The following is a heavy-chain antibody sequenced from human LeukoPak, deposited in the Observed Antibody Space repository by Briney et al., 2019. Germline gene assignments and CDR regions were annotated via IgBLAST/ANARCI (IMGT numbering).Heavy chain of an antibody. CDR3: ARENRGYSYNPRRYYGMDV. V-gene: IGHV4-39*07. D-gene: IGHD5-18*01. CDR1: GGSISSSSYY. Sequence: PSETLSLTCTVSGGSISSSSYYWGWIRQPPGKGLEWIGSIYYSGSTNYNPSLKSRVTISVDTSKNQFSLKLSSVTAADTAVYYCARENRGYSYNPRRYYGMDVWGQGTTVTVSS. J-gene: IGHJ6*02. CDR2: IYYSGST.